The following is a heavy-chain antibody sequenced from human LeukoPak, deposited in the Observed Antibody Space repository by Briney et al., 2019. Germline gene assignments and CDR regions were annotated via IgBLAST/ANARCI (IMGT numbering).Heavy chain of an antibody. J-gene: IGHJ6*02. CDR1: DGSFSGFY. CDR3: VRMFRQRQVRKQYYGLDV. Sequence: SQTLSLTCAVYDGSFSGFYWTWIRQSPGKGLEWIGEINHSGTTYLNPSLKSRVSISVDTSKNQFSLKLNSVTGADRGFYYCVRMFRQRQVRKQYYGLDVWGQGTTVTISS. CDR2: INHSGTT. V-gene: IGHV4-34*01. D-gene: IGHD6-19*01.